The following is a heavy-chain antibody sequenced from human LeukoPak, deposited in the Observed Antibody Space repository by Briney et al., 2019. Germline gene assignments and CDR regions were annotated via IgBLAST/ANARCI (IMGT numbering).Heavy chain of an antibody. CDR3: ARGITIFGVHHYYYYGMDV. CDR2: INPNSGGT. CDR1: GYTFTGYY. J-gene: IGHJ6*02. Sequence: ASVKVSCKASGYTFTGYYMHWVRQAPGQGLEWMGWINPNSGGTNYAQKFQGRVTMTRDTSISTAYMELSRLRSDDTAVYYCARGITIFGVHHYYYYGMDVWGQGTTVTVSS. D-gene: IGHD3-3*01. V-gene: IGHV1-2*02.